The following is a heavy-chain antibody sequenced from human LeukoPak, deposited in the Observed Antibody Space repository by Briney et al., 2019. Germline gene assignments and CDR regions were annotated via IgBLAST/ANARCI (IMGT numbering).Heavy chain of an antibody. J-gene: IGHJ4*02. V-gene: IGHV1-2*02. CDR2: INPNSGGT. D-gene: IGHD5-18*01. CDR3: ARIRRGYSYGQNFDH. Sequence: ASVKVSCKASGYTFTGYYMHWVRQAPGQGLEWMGWINPNSGGTNYAQKFQGRVTMTRDTSISTAYMELSRLRSDDTAVYYCARIRRGYSYGQNFDHWGQGTLVTVSS. CDR1: GYTFTGYY.